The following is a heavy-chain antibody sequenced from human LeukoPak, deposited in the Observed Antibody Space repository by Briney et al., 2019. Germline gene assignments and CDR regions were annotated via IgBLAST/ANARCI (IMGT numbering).Heavy chain of an antibody. CDR2: ISSSSSYI. J-gene: IGHJ4*02. CDR3: ARFDLFGSGRSFDY. Sequence: GGSLRLSCAASEFTFSSYSMNWVRQAAGKGLEWVSSISSSSSYIYYADSVKGRFTISRDNAKNSLYLQMNSLKADDTAVYYCARFDLFGSGRSFDYWGQGTLVTVSS. D-gene: IGHD3-10*01. V-gene: IGHV3-21*01. CDR1: EFTFSSYS.